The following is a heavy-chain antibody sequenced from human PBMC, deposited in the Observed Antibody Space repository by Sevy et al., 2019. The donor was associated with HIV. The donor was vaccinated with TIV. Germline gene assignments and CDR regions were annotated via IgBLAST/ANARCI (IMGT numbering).Heavy chain of an antibody. CDR2: FIPLFDTT. V-gene: IGHV1-69*13. CDR1: GGTFINFA. D-gene: IGHD3-22*01. J-gene: IGHJ6*02. Sequence: ASVKVSCKTSGGTFINFAITWVRQAPGQGLEWMGGFIPLFDTTNYTPKFQGRVTLTADGSTATAYMELSSLRSEDTAVYYCATSYYDSSGYSPLFYYGMDVWGQGTTVTVSS. CDR3: ATSYYDSSGYSPLFYYGMDV.